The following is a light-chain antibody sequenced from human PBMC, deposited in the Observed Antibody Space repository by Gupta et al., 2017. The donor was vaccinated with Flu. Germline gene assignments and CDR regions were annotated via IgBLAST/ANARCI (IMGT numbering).Light chain of an antibody. V-gene: IGLV3-21*04. Sequence: GETAASSGRGTNMESDTLHWFQRSTGQAPEVVIYTDNDRNSGIPERFSGSNSAKTATLTIRRVEAGEEADYFCQVWDSNSHLWVFGGGTKVTVL. CDR2: TDN. J-gene: IGLJ3*02. CDR3: QVWDSNSHLWV. CDR1: NMESDT.